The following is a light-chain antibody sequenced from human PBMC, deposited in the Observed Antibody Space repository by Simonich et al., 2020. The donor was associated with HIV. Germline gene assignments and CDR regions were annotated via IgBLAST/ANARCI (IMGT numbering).Light chain of an antibody. V-gene: IGKV1-33*01. CDR2: DAS. CDR3: QQYDNLPWT. Sequence: DIQMTQSPSSLSASVGDRVTITCQAVQDISNYLNWYQQKSGKAPKLLIYDASNLETGVPSRFSGSGSGTDFTFTISSLQPEDIATYYCQQYDNLPWTFGQGTKVEIK. CDR1: QDISNY. J-gene: IGKJ1*01.